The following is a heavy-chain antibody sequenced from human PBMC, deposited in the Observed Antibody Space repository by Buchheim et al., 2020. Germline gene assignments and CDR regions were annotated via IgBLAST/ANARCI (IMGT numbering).Heavy chain of an antibody. V-gene: IGHV3-11*06. D-gene: IGHD4-11*01. Sequence: QERLVESGGDLVKPGGSLRLSCVASGFTFSDYYMSWIRQTPGKGLEWVSYISSASSYIEYADLVKGRFTISRDNAKNSLYLQMNSLRAEDTAVYFCASGDYQRYFDHWGQGTL. J-gene: IGHJ4*02. CDR1: GFTFSDYY. CDR3: ASGDYQRYFDH. CDR2: ISSASSYI.